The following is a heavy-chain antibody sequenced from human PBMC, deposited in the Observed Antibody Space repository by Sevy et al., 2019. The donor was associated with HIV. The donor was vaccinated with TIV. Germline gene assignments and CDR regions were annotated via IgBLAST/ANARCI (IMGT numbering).Heavy chain of an antibody. CDR3: AKAGYSSSWFDY. Sequence: GGSLRLSCAASGFTFSSYAMSWVRQAPGKGLEWVSAISGSGGSTYYADSVKGRFTISRDNSKNTLNLQMNSLRAEDTAVYYCAKAGYSSSWFDYWGQGTLVTVSS. CDR2: ISGSGGST. CDR1: GFTFSSYA. D-gene: IGHD6-13*01. J-gene: IGHJ4*02. V-gene: IGHV3-23*01.